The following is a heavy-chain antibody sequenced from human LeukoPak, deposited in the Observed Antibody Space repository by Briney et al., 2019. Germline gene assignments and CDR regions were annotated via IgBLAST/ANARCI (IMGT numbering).Heavy chain of an antibody. J-gene: IGHJ4*02. Sequence: PSETLSLTCTVSGGSISSYYWSWIRQPPGKGLEWIGYIYYSGSTNYTPSLKSRVTISVDTSKNQFSLKLSSVTAADTAVYYCARVPSGITGTTGDYWGQGTLVTVSS. CDR3: ARVPSGITGTTGDY. CDR2: IYYSGST. D-gene: IGHD1-7*01. V-gene: IGHV4-59*01. CDR1: GGSISSYY.